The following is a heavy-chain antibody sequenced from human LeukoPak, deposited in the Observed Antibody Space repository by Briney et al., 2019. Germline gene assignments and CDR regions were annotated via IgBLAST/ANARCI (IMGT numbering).Heavy chain of an antibody. Sequence: GGSLRLSCAASGFTFSNAWMNWVRQAPGKGLECVGRISSKTDGGTTDYAAPVKGRFSISRDDSKNTLYLQMNSLETEDTAVYYCTTGLGYWGQGTLVTVSS. CDR2: ISSKTDGGTT. J-gene: IGHJ4*02. CDR3: TTGLGY. D-gene: IGHD7-27*01. V-gene: IGHV3-15*01. CDR1: GFTFSNAW.